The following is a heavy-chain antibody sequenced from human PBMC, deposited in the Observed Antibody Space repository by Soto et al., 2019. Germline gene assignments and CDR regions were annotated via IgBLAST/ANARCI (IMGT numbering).Heavy chain of an antibody. Sequence: QVQLVQSGAEVKKPGASVKVSCKASGYTFPSYGISWVRQAPGQGLEWMGWISPYNGNTNYAQKLQGRVTMTTDTSTSTAYMELRSLRSDDTAVYYCARDKYYYDTSGYYPIRNYHYYYGLDVWGQGTTVTVSS. CDR1: GYTFPSYG. J-gene: IGHJ6*02. D-gene: IGHD3-22*01. CDR2: ISPYNGNT. V-gene: IGHV1-18*01. CDR3: ARDKYYYDTSGYYPIRNYHYYYGLDV.